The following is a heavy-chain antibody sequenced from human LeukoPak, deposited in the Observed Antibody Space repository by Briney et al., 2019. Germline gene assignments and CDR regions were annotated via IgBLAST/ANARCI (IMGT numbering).Heavy chain of an antibody. J-gene: IGHJ4*02. CDR2: ISSSSSYI. V-gene: IGHV3-21*01. Sequence: GGSLRLSCAASGFTFSSYSMNWVRQAPGKGLEWVSSISSSSSYIYYADSVKGRFTISRDNAKNSLYLQMNSLRAEDTAVYYCARDPPGGDSGSYYGGGGYYFDYWGQGTLVTVSS. CDR3: ARDPPGGDSGSYYGGGGYYFDY. D-gene: IGHD3-10*01. CDR1: GFTFSSYS.